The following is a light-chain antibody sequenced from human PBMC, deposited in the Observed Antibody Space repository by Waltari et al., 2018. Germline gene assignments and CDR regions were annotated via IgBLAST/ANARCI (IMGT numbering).Light chain of an antibody. J-gene: IGLJ1*01. CDR2: DVI. Sequence: QSALTQPASASGSPGQSRTTSCTGTSTDVGLYNYVSRYQQHPHKVPKLLIFDVIYRPSGVSDRFSGSKSGNTASLTISGLRADDEADYYCLSFSAVGTRVFGTGTRVTVL. V-gene: IGLV2-14*03. CDR3: LSFSAVGTRV. CDR1: STDVGLYNY.